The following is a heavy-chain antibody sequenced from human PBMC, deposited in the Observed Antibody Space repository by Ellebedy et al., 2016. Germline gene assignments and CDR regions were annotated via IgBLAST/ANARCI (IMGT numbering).Heavy chain of an antibody. D-gene: IGHD2-15*01. Sequence: GESLKISXKGSGYSFTSYWIGWVRQMPGKGLEWMGIIYPGDSDTRYSPSFQGQVTISADKSISTAYLQWSSLKASDTAMYYCARRGYCSGGSCPFDYWGQGTLVTVSS. CDR2: IYPGDSDT. CDR3: ARRGYCSGGSCPFDY. CDR1: GYSFTSYW. V-gene: IGHV5-51*01. J-gene: IGHJ4*02.